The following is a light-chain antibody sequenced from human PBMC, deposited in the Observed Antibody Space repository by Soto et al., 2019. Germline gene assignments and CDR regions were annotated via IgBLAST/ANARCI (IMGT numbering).Light chain of an antibody. CDR1: SSDVGFFNY. J-gene: IGLJ1*01. V-gene: IGLV2-14*01. CDR2: EVT. Sequence: QSALTQPASVSGSPGQSITISCTGTSSDVGFFNYVSWYQHHPGKAPKLMIFEVTNRPSGVSIRFSGSKSGNTASLAISGLRSDDEADYYCAAWDDSLSAFVFATGTKLTVL. CDR3: AAWDDSLSAFV.